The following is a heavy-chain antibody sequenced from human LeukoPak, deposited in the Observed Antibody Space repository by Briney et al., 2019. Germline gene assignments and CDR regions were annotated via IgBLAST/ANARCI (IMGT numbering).Heavy chain of an antibody. Sequence: GESLKISCKGSGYNFATYWIAWVRQMPGKGLEWMGIIYPDDSDTRYSPSFQGQVTISADKSISTAYLQWGSLKASDNAMYYCARGSGSYGDDYFYGMDVWGQGTTVTASS. D-gene: IGHD1-26*01. V-gene: IGHV5-51*01. CDR1: GYNFATYW. J-gene: IGHJ6*02. CDR2: IYPDDSDT. CDR3: ARGSGSYGDDYFYGMDV.